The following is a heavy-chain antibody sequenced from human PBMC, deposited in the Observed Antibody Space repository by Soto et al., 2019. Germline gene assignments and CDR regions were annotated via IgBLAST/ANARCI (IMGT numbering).Heavy chain of an antibody. D-gene: IGHD6-13*01. CDR2: ISSSSSYI. Sequence: PGGSLRLSCAASGFTFSSYSMNWVRQAPGKGLEWVSSISSSSSYIYYADSVKGRFTISRDNAKNSLYLQMNSLRAEDTAVYYCARDPVAYSSSWYVGWFDRWGQGTLVTVSS. CDR3: ARDPVAYSSSWYVGWFDR. V-gene: IGHV3-21*01. CDR1: GFTFSSYS. J-gene: IGHJ5*02.